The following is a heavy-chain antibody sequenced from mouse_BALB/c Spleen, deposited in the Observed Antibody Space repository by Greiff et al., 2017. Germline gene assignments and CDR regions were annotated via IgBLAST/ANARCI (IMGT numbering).Heavy chain of an antibody. CDR2: ISSGSSTI. J-gene: IGHJ4*01. V-gene: IGHV5-17*02. Sequence: EVHLVESGGGLVQPGGSRKLSCAASGFTFSSFGMHWVRQAPEKGLEWVAYISSGSSTIYYADTVKGRFTISRDNPKNTLFLQMTSLRSEDTAMYYWARGGGGGAMDYWGQGTSVTVSS. CDR3: ARGGGGGAMDY. CDR1: GFTFSSFG.